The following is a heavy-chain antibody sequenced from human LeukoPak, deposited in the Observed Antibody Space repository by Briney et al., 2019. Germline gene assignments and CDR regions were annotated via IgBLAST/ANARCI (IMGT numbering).Heavy chain of an antibody. CDR3: ARELRLGYCSGGSCYYYGMDV. Sequence: GGSLRLSCAASAFTFSSYTMNWVRQAPGKGLEWVSSISSSSSYIYYADSVKGRFTISRDNAKNSLYLQMNSLRAEDTAVYYCARELRLGYCSGGSCYYYGMDVWGQGTTVTVSS. J-gene: IGHJ6*02. V-gene: IGHV3-21*01. CDR1: AFTFSSYT. D-gene: IGHD2-15*01. CDR2: ISSSSSYI.